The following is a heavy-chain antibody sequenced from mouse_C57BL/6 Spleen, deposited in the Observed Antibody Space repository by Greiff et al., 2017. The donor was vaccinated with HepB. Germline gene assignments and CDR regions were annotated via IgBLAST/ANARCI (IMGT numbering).Heavy chain of an antibody. J-gene: IGHJ4*01. CDR2: IYPRSGNT. CDR1: GYTFTSYG. Sequence: VQLQQSGAELARPGASVKLSCKASGYTFTSYGISWVKQRTGQGLEWIGEIYPRSGNTYYNEKFKGKATLTADKSSSTAYMEPRSLTSEDSAVYFCARNYGSSYSYYAMDYWGQGTSVTVSS. V-gene: IGHV1-81*01. CDR3: ARNYGSSYSYYAMDY. D-gene: IGHD1-1*01.